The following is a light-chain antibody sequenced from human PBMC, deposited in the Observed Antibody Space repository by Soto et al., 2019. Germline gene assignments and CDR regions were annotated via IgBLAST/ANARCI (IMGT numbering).Light chain of an antibody. CDR2: AAS. CDR1: QGISSY. J-gene: IGKJ1*01. Sequence: TQSPSSLSASTGDRVTITCRASQGISSYLAWYQQKPGKAPKLLIYAASTLQSGVPSRFSGSGSGTDFTLTISCLQSEDFATYYCQQTYSTPPTFGQGTKVDIK. V-gene: IGKV1-8*01. CDR3: QQTYSTPPT.